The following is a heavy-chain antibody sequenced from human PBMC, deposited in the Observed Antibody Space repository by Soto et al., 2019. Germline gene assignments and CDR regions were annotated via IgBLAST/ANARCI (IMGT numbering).Heavy chain of an antibody. D-gene: IGHD3-10*01. CDR2: LNGGVDGT. J-gene: IGHJ4*02. V-gene: IGHV1-3*01. Sequence: QVRLIQSGPEIMQPGASVRVSCKASGFTALSYAFHWVRQAPGQGPEWLGWLNGGVDGTSYSQRFQGRVTISRDTSTNTVYLEVTSLTSEDTAVYCCAREVKGVTSFDYWGQGTLVTVSS. CDR1: GFTALSYA. CDR3: AREVKGVTSFDY.